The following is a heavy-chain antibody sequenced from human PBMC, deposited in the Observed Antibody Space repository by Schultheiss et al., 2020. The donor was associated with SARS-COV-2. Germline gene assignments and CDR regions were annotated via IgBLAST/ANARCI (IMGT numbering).Heavy chain of an antibody. Sequence: GGSLRLSCAASGFTFSGSAMHWVRQASGKGLEWVSRINSDGSSTSYADSVKGRFTISRDNAKNSLYLQMNSLRAEDTALYYCAKDEGPIFLGAFDIWGQGTMVTVSS. CDR2: INSDGSST. CDR3: AKDEGPIFLGAFDI. D-gene: IGHD3-3*02. J-gene: IGHJ3*02. CDR1: GFTFSGSA. V-gene: IGHV3-74*01.